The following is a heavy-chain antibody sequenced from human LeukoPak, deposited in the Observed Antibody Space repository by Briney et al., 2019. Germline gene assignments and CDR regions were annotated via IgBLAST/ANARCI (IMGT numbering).Heavy chain of an antibody. Sequence: GRSLRLSCAASGFTFDDYAMHWVRQAPGKGLEWVSGISWNSGSIGYADSVKGRFTISRDNAKNSLYLQMNSLRAEDTALYYCAKGVTMIVVESGFDYWGQGTLVTVSS. CDR3: AKGVTMIVVESGFDY. CDR2: ISWNSGSI. D-gene: IGHD3-22*01. V-gene: IGHV3-9*01. J-gene: IGHJ4*02. CDR1: GFTFDDYA.